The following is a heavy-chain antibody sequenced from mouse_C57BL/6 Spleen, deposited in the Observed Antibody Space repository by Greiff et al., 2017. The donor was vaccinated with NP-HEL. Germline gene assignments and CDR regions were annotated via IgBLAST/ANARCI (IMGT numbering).Heavy chain of an antibody. V-gene: IGHV1-15*01. CDR1: GYTFTDYE. CDR3: TRRGLTTLYYYAMDY. J-gene: IGHJ4*01. Sequence: QVQLQQSGAELVRPGASVTLSCKASGYTFTDYEMHWVKQTPVHGLEWIGAIDPETGGTAYNQKFQGKAILTADKSSSTAYMELRSLTSDDSAVYYSTRRGLTTLYYYAMDYWGQGTSVTVSS. CDR2: IDPETGGT. D-gene: IGHD2-12*01.